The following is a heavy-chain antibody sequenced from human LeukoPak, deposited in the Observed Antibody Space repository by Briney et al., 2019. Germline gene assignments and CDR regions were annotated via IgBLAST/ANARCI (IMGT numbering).Heavy chain of an antibody. V-gene: IGHV5-51*01. J-gene: IGHJ5*02. CDR1: RYRFTIYW. CDR3: AGESGP. CDR2: IYPGDSDT. Sequence: GGTPKTSLKGSRYRFTIYWGGEVPQIPGKGLEWMGIIYPGDSDTRYSPSFQGQVTISADKAISTAYLQWSSLKASDTAMYYCAGESGPWGQGTLVTVSS. D-gene: IGHD3-10*01.